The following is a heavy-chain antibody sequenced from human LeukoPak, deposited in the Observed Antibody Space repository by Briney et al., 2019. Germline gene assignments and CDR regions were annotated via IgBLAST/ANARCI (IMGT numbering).Heavy chain of an antibody. D-gene: IGHD2-21*02. CDR3: ACRVVVVTAIADY. Sequence: PGGSLRLSCAASGFTFRSYEMNWVRQAPGKGLEWVSYISSSGSTIYYADSVKGRFTVSRDNAKNTLYLQMNSLRAEDTAVYYCACRVVVVTAIADYWGQGTLVTVSS. CDR2: ISSSGSTI. CDR1: GFTFRSYE. J-gene: IGHJ4*02. V-gene: IGHV3-48*03.